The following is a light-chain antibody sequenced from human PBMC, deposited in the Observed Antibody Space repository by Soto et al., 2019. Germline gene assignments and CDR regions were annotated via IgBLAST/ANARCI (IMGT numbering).Light chain of an antibody. Sequence: DIQMTQSPSTLSASVGDGVTITCRASQGISSWLAWYQQKPGKAPKLLIYDASSLESGVPSRFSGSGSGTEFTLTISSLQPDDFATYYCQQYNTYSTFGQGTKVEIK. CDR1: QGISSW. CDR2: DAS. V-gene: IGKV1-5*01. CDR3: QQYNTYST. J-gene: IGKJ1*01.